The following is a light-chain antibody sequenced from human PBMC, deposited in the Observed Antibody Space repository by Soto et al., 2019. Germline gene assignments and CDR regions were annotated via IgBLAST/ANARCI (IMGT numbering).Light chain of an antibody. Sequence: VVTQSPATLSVSPGERATLSCWASETVATNLAWYQQKPGQAPRLLIYDASNRATGIPDRFSGSGSGTDFILTISRLEPEDFAVYYCQHYDNSPPSVTFGPGTKVDIK. V-gene: IGKV3-20*01. CDR2: DAS. CDR3: QHYDNSPPSVT. CDR1: ETVATN. J-gene: IGKJ3*01.